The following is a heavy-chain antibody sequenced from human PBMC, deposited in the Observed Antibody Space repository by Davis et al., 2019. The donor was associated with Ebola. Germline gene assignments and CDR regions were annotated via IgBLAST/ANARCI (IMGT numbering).Heavy chain of an antibody. CDR3: AKSGGSSGWYYFDY. V-gene: IGHV3-23*01. J-gene: IGHJ4*02. CDR1: GFSFSTYA. Sequence: WGSLRLSCAASGFSFSTYAMTWVRQAPGKGLEWVSIISGSGDSTYYADSVKGRFTISRDNSQNTLYLQMNSLRAEDTAVYYCAKSGGSSGWYYFDYWGQGTLVTVSS. CDR2: ISGSGDST. D-gene: IGHD6-19*01.